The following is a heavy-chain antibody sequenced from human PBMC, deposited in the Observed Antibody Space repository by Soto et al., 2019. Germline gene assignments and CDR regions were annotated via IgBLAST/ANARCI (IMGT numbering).Heavy chain of an antibody. J-gene: IGHJ5*02. CDR3: ARSDLYSGKYWVFDP. CDR1: GGSISGYY. CDR2: IHYSGRT. V-gene: IGHV4-59*01. Sequence: QVQLHESGPGLVKHSETLSLTCTVSGGSISGYYWSWIRQPPGKGLEWIGYIHYSGRTIYTHSLKVRITISVDTSKNQFSLKVSVVTNADTAVYYWARSDLYSGKYWVFDPWGQGTLVTGSS. D-gene: IGHD1-26*01.